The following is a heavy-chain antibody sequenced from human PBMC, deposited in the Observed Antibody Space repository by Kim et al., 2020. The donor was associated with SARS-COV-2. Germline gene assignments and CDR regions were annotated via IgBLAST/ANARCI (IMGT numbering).Heavy chain of an antibody. CDR2: IIPYFATA. CDR3: ARGFSSIAAAGTLPLYYFG. J-gene: IGHJ6*01. CDR1: GGTLSSDD. Sequence: SVKVSCKASGGTLSSDDISWVRQAPGQGLEWMGGIIPYFATANYALKFQGRVTITADESTRTAYMELRSLRSEDTALYYCARGFSSIAAAGTLPLYYFG. V-gene: IGHV1-69*13. D-gene: IGHD6-13*01.